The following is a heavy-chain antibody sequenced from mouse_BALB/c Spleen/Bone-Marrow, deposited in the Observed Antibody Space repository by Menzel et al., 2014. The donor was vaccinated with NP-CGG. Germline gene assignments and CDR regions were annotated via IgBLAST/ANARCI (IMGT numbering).Heavy chain of an antibody. CDR1: GYTFTDTW. V-gene: IGHV1-7*01. CDR3: ARDY. J-gene: IGHJ2*01. CDR2: INPSTGYA. Sequence: VQLVESGPELAKPGASVKMSCKASGYTFTDTWIHWIKPRPGQGLEWIGYINPSTGYAEYNQNFKDKATLTADKSSSTAYMQLSSLTSEDSAVYYCARDYWGQGTTLTVSS.